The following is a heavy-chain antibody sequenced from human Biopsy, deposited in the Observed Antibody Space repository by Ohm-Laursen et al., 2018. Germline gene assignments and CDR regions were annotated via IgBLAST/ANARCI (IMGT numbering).Heavy chain of an antibody. CDR1: TGTFTRYG. CDR2: IIPILRTT. Sequence: SVKVSCKAPTGTFTRYGTIWVRQAPGQGLEWMGRIIPILRTTAYAQTFLGTVTITADSPTSTVDMELTSLASDGTAVYFCSREAIGYQLPFDDWGQGTLVTVSS. D-gene: IGHD2-2*01. CDR3: SREAIGYQLPFDD. J-gene: IGHJ4*02. V-gene: IGHV1-69*11.